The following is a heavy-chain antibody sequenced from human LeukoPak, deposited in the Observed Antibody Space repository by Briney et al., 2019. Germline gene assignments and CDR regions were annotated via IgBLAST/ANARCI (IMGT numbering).Heavy chain of an antibody. CDR1: GGTFSSYA. J-gene: IGHJ5*02. Sequence: SLNLSCTASGGTFSSYAISWVRQAPGQGLEWMADIIPVFSTANYAQNFQGRVTITADESTSTAYMELSSLRSEDTAVYYCARGGGTMVGEPRNWFDPWGQGTLVTVSS. CDR2: IIPVFSTA. CDR3: ARGGGTMVGEPRNWFDP. V-gene: IGHV1-69*01. D-gene: IGHD3-10*01.